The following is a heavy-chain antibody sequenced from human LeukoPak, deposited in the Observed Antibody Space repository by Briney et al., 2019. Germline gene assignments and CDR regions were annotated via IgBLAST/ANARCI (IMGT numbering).Heavy chain of an antibody. CDR1: GGTFSSYA. CDR2: IIPIFGIA. J-gene: IGHJ4*02. Sequence: SVKVSCKASGGTFSSYAISWVRQAPGQGLEWMGRIIPIFGIANYAQKFQGRVTITADKSMSTAYMELSSLRSEDTAVYYCARGILPFVGATPLGFDYWGQGTLVTVSS. CDR3: ARGILPFVGATPLGFDY. D-gene: IGHD1-26*01. V-gene: IGHV1-69*04.